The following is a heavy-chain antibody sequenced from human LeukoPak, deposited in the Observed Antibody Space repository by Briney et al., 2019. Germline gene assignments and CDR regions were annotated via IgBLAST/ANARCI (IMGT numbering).Heavy chain of an antibody. Sequence: SVKVSCKASGGTFSSYTISWVRQAPGQGLEWMGRIIPILGIANYAQKFQGRVTITADKSTSTAYMELSSLRSEDTAVYYCARVVGYCSSTSCFTYYYYYMDVWGKGTTVTVSS. V-gene: IGHV1-69*02. J-gene: IGHJ6*03. CDR2: IIPILGIA. CDR3: ARVVGYCSSTSCFTYYYYYMDV. D-gene: IGHD2-2*02. CDR1: GGTFSSYT.